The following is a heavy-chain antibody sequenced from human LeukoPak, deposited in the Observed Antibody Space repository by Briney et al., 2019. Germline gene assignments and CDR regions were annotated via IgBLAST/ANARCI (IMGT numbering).Heavy chain of an antibody. D-gene: IGHD3-22*01. J-gene: IGHJ4*02. V-gene: IGHV3-48*04. CDR3: ARGSTYYDSSGQVPFDY. Sequence: GGSLRLSCAASGFTFSTYSMNWVRQAPGKGLEWVSYISSSSSTIYYADSVKGRFAISRDNAKNSLYLQMNSLRAEDTAVFYCARGSTYYDSSGQVPFDYWGQGTLVTVSS. CDR2: ISSSSSTI. CDR1: GFTFSTYS.